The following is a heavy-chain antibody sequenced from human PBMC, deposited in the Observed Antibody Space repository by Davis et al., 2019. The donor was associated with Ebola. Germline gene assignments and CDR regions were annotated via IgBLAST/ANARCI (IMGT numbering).Heavy chain of an antibody. CDR1: GGSFRGYY. CDR3: ARQGWSGYSLRHWLDP. V-gene: IGHV4-34*01. CDR2: IYYSGIT. D-gene: IGHD3-3*01. J-gene: IGHJ5*02. Sequence: SETLSPTFAAHGGSFRGYYWSWIRKLPGKGLEWIGSIYYSGITYYNPSLKSRVTISVDTSKNQFSLKLRSVTAADTAVYYCARQGWSGYSLRHWLDPWGRGTLVTVSS.